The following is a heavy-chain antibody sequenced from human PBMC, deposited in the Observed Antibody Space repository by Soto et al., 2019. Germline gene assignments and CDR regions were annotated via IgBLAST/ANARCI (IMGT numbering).Heavy chain of an antibody. CDR2: IDPNDSDT. J-gene: IGHJ6*02. Sequence: PGESLKISCKGSGYSFTNYWISWVRRMPGKGLEWMGRIDPNDSDTNYSPSFQGHVTLSADKSISAAYLQWSSLKASDTAIYYCARHDSSSSFYYYGMDVWGQGTTVTVSS. V-gene: IGHV5-10-1*01. D-gene: IGHD6-6*01. CDR3: ARHDSSSSFYYYGMDV. CDR1: GYSFTNYW.